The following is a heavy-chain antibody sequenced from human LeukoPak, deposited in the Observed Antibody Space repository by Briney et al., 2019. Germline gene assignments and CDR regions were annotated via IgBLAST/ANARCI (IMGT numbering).Heavy chain of an antibody. CDR3: AKDNALYVSVDHYMDV. CDR2: ISWNSGRV. D-gene: IGHD2-8*01. CDR1: GFSFDEYA. Sequence: PGGSLRLSCVASGFSFDEYAMHWVRQAPGKGLEWVSGISWNSGRVEYAASVKGRFTISRDNAKNSLYLEMNRLTSEDTALYYCAKDNALYVSVDHYMDVWGKGTTVTVYS. J-gene: IGHJ6*03. V-gene: IGHV3-9*01.